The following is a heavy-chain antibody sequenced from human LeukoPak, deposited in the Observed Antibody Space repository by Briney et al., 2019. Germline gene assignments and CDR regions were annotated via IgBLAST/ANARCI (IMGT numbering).Heavy chain of an antibody. D-gene: IGHD6-13*01. CDR2: INPNSGGT. V-gene: IGHV1-2*02. J-gene: IGHJ4*02. Sequence: GASVKVSCKASGYTFTGYYIHWVRQAPGQGLEWVGWINPNSGGTNYAQKFQGRVTMTRDTSISTAYMELTRLRSDDTAVYYCARDLGLEAAGLGPDDWGQGTLVTVSS. CDR1: GYTFTGYY. CDR3: ARDLGLEAAGLGPDD.